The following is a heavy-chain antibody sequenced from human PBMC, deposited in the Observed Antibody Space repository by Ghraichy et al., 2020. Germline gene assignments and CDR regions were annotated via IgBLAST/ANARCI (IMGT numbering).Heavy chain of an antibody. V-gene: IGHV4-39*01. CDR1: GGSISSYSDY. D-gene: IGHD1-14*01. CDR3: ARNQTGNLSGWFDP. J-gene: IGHJ5*02. Sequence: SETLSLTCTVSGGSISSYSDYWGWLRQPPGKGPEWIGCIYNSVSTHYNPSLKSRVTISIDTSKDQFSLRLTSVTAADTAIYYCARNQTGNLSGWFDPWGPGSLVSVAS. CDR2: IYNSVST.